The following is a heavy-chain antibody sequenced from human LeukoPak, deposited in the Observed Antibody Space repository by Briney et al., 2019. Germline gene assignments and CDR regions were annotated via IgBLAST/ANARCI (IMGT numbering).Heavy chain of an antibody. CDR2: IYYSGST. Sequence: SETLSLTCTISGGSNTSYHWSWIRQPPGKGLEWIGYIYYSGSTNYNPSLKSRVTISVDTSKNQFSLNLRSVTAADTAVYYCARGSRDGYNHFDYWGQGTLVTVSS. V-gene: IGHV4-59*01. CDR3: ARGSRDGYNHFDY. D-gene: IGHD5-24*01. J-gene: IGHJ4*02. CDR1: GGSNTSYH.